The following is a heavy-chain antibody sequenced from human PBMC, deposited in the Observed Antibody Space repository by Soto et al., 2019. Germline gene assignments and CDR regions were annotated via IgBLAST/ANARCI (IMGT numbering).Heavy chain of an antibody. V-gene: IGHV3-30-3*01. D-gene: IGHD6-13*01. CDR1: GFTFSIYA. CDR2: ISYDGSNK. Sequence: HPGGSLRLSCAASGFTFSIYAMHWVRHAPGKGLEWVAVISYDGSNKYYADSVKGRFTISRDNSKNTLYLQMNSLRAEDTAVYYCARETQYSSSCLDYWGQGTLVTVSS. CDR3: ARETQYSSSCLDY. J-gene: IGHJ4*02.